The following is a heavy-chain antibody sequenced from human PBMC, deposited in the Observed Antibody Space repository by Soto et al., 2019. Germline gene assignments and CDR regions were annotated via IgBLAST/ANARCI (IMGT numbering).Heavy chain of an antibody. D-gene: IGHD6-13*01. Sequence: ETLSLTCTVYGGSFRGYYWSWIRQPPGKGLEWIGEINHSGSTNYNPSLKSRVTISVDTSKKQLSLKLSSVTAADTAVYYCARGACSSSESFRYYYYYYGMDVWGQATTVTVSS. V-gene: IGHV4-34*01. J-gene: IGHJ6*02. CDR1: GGSFRGYY. CDR2: INHSGST. CDR3: ARGACSSSESFRYYYYYYGMDV.